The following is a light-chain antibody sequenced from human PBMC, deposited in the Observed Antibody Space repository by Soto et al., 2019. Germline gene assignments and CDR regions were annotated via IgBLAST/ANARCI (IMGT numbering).Light chain of an antibody. Sequence: ELLLTQSPATLSLSPGERATLSCRASQSVSSYLAWYQQKPGQAPRLLIYDASNRATGIPARFSGSGSGTDFTLTISSLEPEDFAVYYCQQRSNWPWTFGQGTKVDI. CDR3: QQRSNWPWT. V-gene: IGKV3-11*01. J-gene: IGKJ1*01. CDR2: DAS. CDR1: QSVSSY.